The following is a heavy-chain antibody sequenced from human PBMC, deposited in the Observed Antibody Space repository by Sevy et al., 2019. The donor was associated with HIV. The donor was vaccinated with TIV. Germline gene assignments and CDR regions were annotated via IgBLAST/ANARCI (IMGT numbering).Heavy chain of an antibody. V-gene: IGHV3-7*01. D-gene: IGHD3-10*01. J-gene: IGHJ3*02. Sequence: GGSLRLSCAASGFSFSWYWVSWVRQTPEKGLEWVANIKQDGSEKNYVDSVKGRFTISRDNAKNSLYLQMNSLRDEDTAVYYCASKGGSRPYDAFDTWGQGTMVTVSS. CDR1: GFSFSWYW. CDR3: ASKGGSRPYDAFDT. CDR2: IKQDGSEK.